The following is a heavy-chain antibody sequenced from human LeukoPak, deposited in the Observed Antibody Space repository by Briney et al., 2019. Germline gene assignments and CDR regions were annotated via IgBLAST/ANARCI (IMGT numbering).Heavy chain of an antibody. V-gene: IGHV3-21*05. J-gene: IGHJ4*02. Sequence: GGSLRLSCAASGFTFSRYAMNWVRQAPGKGLEWVSYINTDSSDIHYADSVKGRFTISRDNARNTLYLQLSSLRAEDTAVYYCAKVRGGATGDYWGQGTLVTVSS. CDR3: AKVRGGATGDY. D-gene: IGHD1-1*01. CDR1: GFTFSRYA. CDR2: INTDSSDI.